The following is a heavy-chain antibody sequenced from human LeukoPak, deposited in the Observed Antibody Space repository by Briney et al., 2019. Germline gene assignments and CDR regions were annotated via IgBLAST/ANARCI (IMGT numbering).Heavy chain of an antibody. CDR1: GFTFSSYG. J-gene: IGHJ4*02. CDR3: TTDHKEVGATTNGAFDY. Sequence: PGGGLRLSCAASGFTFSSYGMHWVRQAPGKGLEWVAVIRYDGSNKYYADSVKGRFTISRDNSKNTLYLQMNSLKTEDTAVYYCTTDHKEVGATTNGAFDYWGQGTLVTVSS. V-gene: IGHV3-30*02. CDR2: IRYDGSNK. D-gene: IGHD1-26*01.